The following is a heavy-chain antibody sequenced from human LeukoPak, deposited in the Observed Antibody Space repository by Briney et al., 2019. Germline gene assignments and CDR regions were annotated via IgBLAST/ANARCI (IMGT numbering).Heavy chain of an antibody. CDR3: AEVESSYCRI. CDR1: GLTFGNYG. J-gene: IGHJ4*02. Sequence: PGGSLRLSCVASGLTFGNYGMNWVRQAPGKGLEWVSSIGGGGYTTYYADSVRGRFTISRDNSKNSMYLQISNLRGEDTAIYYCAEVESSYCRIWGQGTLVTVSS. CDR2: IGGGGYTT. V-gene: IGHV3-23*01. D-gene: IGHD3-10*01.